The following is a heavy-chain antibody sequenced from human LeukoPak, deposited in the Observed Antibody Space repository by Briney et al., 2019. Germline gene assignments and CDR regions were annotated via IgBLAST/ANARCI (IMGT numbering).Heavy chain of an antibody. CDR1: GGSISSYSYY. Sequence: SETLSLTCTASGGSISSYSYYWGWNRQAPGKGLEWIGSIYYAGNTYYNPSLKSRVTIFADTSKNQFSLKLSSVTAADTAVYYCATLGIAAAGTLNWGQGILVTVSS. D-gene: IGHD6-13*01. V-gene: IGHV4-39*01. CDR3: ATLGIAAAGTLN. J-gene: IGHJ4*02. CDR2: IYYAGNT.